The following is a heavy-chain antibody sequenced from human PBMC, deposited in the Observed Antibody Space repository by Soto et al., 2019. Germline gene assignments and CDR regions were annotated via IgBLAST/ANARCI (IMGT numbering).Heavy chain of an antibody. CDR2: MNPNSGST. Sequence: ASVKVSCKASGYTFTSYDINWVRQATGQGLEWMGWMNPNSGSTGYAQKFQGRVTMTRNTSISTAYMELSSLRSEDTAVYYCARVPRKAAAGRKNWFDPWGQGNLVTVS. J-gene: IGHJ5*02. CDR1: GYTFTSYD. CDR3: ARVPRKAAAGRKNWFDP. V-gene: IGHV1-8*01. D-gene: IGHD6-13*01.